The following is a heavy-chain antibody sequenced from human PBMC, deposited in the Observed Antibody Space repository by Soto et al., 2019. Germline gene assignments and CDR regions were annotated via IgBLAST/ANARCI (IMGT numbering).Heavy chain of an antibody. D-gene: IGHD2-2*01. CDR3: AKLGSSSWSPHYYFDY. J-gene: IGHJ4*02. Sequence: EVQVLESGGDVVQPGGSLRLSCAASGFTFNNYAMGWVRQTPGKGLEWVSAITGSGSDTYYVDSVKGRFTISRDNSKNTVYLQMNSLRAEDTAVYYCAKLGSSSWSPHYYFDYWGQGTLVTVSS. CDR1: GFTFNNYA. V-gene: IGHV3-23*01. CDR2: ITGSGSDT.